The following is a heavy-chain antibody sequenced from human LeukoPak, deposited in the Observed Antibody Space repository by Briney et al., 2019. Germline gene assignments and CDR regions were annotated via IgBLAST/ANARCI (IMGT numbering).Heavy chain of an antibody. J-gene: IGHJ3*02. CDR1: GFTFDDYG. V-gene: IGHV3-20*04. Sequence: GGSLRLSCAASGFTFDDYGMSWVRQAPGKGLEWVSGINWNGGSTGYADSVKGRFTISRDNAKNTLYLQVNSLRAEDTAVYYCARVGLTTVVPGLHAFDIWGQGTMVTVSS. CDR2: INWNGGST. CDR3: ARVGLTTVVPGLHAFDI. D-gene: IGHD4-23*01.